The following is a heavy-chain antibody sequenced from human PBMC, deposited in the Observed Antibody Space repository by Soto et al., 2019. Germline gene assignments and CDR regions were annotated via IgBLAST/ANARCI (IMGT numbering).Heavy chain of an antibody. CDR3: ARDDYGIYPY. J-gene: IGHJ4*02. D-gene: IGHD1-26*01. CDR1: GYSITAYY. V-gene: IGHV1-2*02. Sequence: ASVKVSCKSSGYSITAYYIHWVRQAPGQGLEWMGWIDPRSGGAIYAQKFQDRVTMTRDTSISTVYMDLSGLRSDETALYYCARDDYGIYPYWGQGTLVPVSS. CDR2: IDPRSGGA.